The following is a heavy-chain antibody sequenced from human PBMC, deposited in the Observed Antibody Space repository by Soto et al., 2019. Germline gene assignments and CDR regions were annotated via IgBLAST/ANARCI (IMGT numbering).Heavy chain of an antibody. J-gene: IGHJ4*02. CDR1: GFTFSNFA. CDR3: ATRVLAAAGTNS. Sequence: GGSLRLSCAASGFTFSNFALSWVGPAPGKGLGCLSAISGSGGSTYYAASVRGRFTISRDNSKNTLYLQMNSLRAEYTAVYYCATRVLAAAGTNSWGQGTLVTVSS. CDR2: ISGSGGST. V-gene: IGHV3-23*01. D-gene: IGHD6-13*01.